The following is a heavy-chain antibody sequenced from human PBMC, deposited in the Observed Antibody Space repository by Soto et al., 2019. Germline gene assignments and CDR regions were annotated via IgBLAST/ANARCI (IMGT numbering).Heavy chain of an antibody. V-gene: IGHV3-74*01. CDR3: ARGLRNYYGVDV. Sequence: EVQLVESGGGLVQPGGSLRLSCVASGFTFSDYWMHWVRQSPGKGLVWVSRIKFDGSITSHADSVKGRFTISRDNARNTVHLHMYSLRAEDTGIYYCARGLRNYYGVDVWGQGTTVTVSS. CDR1: GFTFSDYW. D-gene: IGHD4-17*01. CDR2: IKFDGSIT. J-gene: IGHJ6*02.